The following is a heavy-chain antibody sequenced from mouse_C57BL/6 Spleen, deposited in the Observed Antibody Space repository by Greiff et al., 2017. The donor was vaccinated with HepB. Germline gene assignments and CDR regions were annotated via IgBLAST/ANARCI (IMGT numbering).Heavy chain of an antibody. J-gene: IGHJ4*01. CDR2: IYPGSGST. Sequence: VQLQQSGAELVKPGASVKMSCKASGYTFTSYWITWVKQRPGQGLEWIGDIYPGSGSTNYNEKFKSKATLTVDTSSSTAYMQLSSLTSEDSAVYYCARRDDYDGRWAMDYWGQGTSVTVSS. V-gene: IGHV1-55*01. D-gene: IGHD2-4*01. CDR1: GYTFTSYW. CDR3: ARRDDYDGRWAMDY.